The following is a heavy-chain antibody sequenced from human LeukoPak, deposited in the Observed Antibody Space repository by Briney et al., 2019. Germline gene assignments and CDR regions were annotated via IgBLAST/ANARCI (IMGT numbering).Heavy chain of an antibody. J-gene: IGHJ6*03. CDR3: ARHIGGGIEDMDV. CDR1: GGSIGTYY. V-gene: IGHV4-59*08. CDR2: IYVTGT. D-gene: IGHD3-16*02. Sequence: SETLSLTCTVSGGSIGTYYWSWLRQSPGKGLEWIGYIYVTGTRYNPYLQSRVTISVDRSRNQFFLKMSSVAAADTAVYYCARHIGGGIEDMDVWGKGTKVIVSS.